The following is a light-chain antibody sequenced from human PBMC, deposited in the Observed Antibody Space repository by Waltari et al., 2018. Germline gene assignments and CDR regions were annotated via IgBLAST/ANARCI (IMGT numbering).Light chain of an antibody. CDR3: ATWDDSLNGWV. J-gene: IGLJ3*02. V-gene: IGLV1-44*01. CDR2: SNK. Sequence: QSVLTQPPSASGTPGQRVTISCSGSSSHIGSNTVNWYQQLPGAAPKLLIYSNKQRPPGVPDRFSGSKSGTSASLAIDGLQSEDEADYYCATWDDSLNGWVFGGGTKLTVL. CDR1: SSHIGSNT.